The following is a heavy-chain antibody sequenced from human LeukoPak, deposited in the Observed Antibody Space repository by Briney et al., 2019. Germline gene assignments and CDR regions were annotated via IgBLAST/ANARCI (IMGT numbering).Heavy chain of an antibody. D-gene: IGHD3-22*01. Sequence: GGSLRLSCAASGFTFSSYAMSWVRQAPGKGLEWVSAISGSGGSTYYADSVKGRFTISRDNSKNTLYLQMNSLRAEDTAVYYCAKSPNYYDSSGYFDYWGQGALVTVSS. CDR3: AKSPNYYDSSGYFDY. CDR2: ISGSGGST. CDR1: GFTFSSYA. V-gene: IGHV3-23*01. J-gene: IGHJ4*02.